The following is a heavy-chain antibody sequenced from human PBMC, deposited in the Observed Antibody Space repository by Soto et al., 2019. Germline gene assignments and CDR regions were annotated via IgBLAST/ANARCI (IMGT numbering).Heavy chain of an antibody. J-gene: IGHJ4*02. Sequence: GGSLRLSCAGSGFTFSWYTMNWVRQAPGKGLEWVSSISSSSTYIYYADSVKGRFAISRDNAKNSLYLQMNSLRAEDTAVYYCAPFLSDSLDSWGQGTLVTSPQ. V-gene: IGHV3-21*01. CDR3: APFLSDSLDS. D-gene: IGHD3-22*01. CDR1: GFTFSWYT. CDR2: ISSSSTYI.